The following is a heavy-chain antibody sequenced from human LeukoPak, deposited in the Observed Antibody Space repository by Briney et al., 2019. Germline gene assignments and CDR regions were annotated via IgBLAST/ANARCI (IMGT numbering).Heavy chain of an antibody. J-gene: IGHJ1*01. CDR3: ASQGVVVTFQH. V-gene: IGHV3-7*01. CDR1: GFTFSSYW. D-gene: IGHD3-22*01. CDR2: IKQDGSEK. Sequence: GGSLRLSCAASGFTFSSYWMSWDRQAPGKGLEWVANIKQDGSEKYYVDSVKGRFTISRDNAKNSLYLQMNSLRAEDTAVYYCASQGVVVTFQHWGQGTLVTVSS.